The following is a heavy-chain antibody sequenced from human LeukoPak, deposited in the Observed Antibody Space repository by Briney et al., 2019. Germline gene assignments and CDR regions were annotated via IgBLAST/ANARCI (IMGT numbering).Heavy chain of an antibody. CDR1: GFTFSSYS. CDR3: ARYGSGSYNRPFDY. CDR2: ISSSSSYI. J-gene: IGHJ4*02. D-gene: IGHD3-10*01. Sequence: GGSLRRSCAASGFTFSSYSMNWVRQAPGKGLEWVSSISSSSSYIYYADSVKGRFTISRDNAKNSLYLQMNSLRDEDTAVYYCARYGSGSYNRPFDYWGQGTLVTVSS. V-gene: IGHV3-21*01.